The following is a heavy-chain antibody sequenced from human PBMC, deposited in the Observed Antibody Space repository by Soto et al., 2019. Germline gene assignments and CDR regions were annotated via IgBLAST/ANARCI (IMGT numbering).Heavy chain of an antibody. V-gene: IGHV1-18*04. J-gene: IGHJ4*01. CDR2: NSAYSGNT. Sequence: QVQLVQSGAEVKKPGASVKVSCKASGYTFTTYGITWVRQAPGQGLEWMGWNSAYSGNTNYAQKLQGRLTVTTDTSTNPAYMDLRSLRSDDTAVYYCARVVKAGDYGDYGRYYFDYWGHGTLVTVSS. CDR1: GYTFTTYG. CDR3: ARVVKAGDYGDYGRYYFDY. D-gene: IGHD4-17*01.